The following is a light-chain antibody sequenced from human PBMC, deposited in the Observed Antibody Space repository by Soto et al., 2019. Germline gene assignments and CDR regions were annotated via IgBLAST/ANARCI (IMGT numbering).Light chain of an antibody. V-gene: IGLV2-14*01. Sequence: QSALTQPASVSGSPGQSITIACTGTSSDVDGYNYVSWYQQHPGKAPKVMIYEVSHRPSGVSDRFSGSKSGNTASLTISGLQAEDEADYYCSSYTTSSTLVVFGGGTKLTVL. CDR2: EVS. J-gene: IGLJ2*01. CDR1: SSDVDGYNY. CDR3: SSYTTSSTLVV.